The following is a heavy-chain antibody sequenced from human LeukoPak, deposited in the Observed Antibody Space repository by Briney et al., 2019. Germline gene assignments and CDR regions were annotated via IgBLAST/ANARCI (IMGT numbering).Heavy chain of an antibody. J-gene: IGHJ4*02. D-gene: IGHD5-24*01. CDR2: INHSGST. Sequence: PSETLSLTCAVYGGAFSGHYWSWIRQPPGKGLEWIGEINHSGSTKYNPSLKSRVTMSVDTSKNQFSLKLSSVTAADTAVYYCAREGEMATMYFDYWGQGTLVTVSS. CDR3: AREGEMATMYFDY. V-gene: IGHV4-34*01. CDR1: GGAFSGHY.